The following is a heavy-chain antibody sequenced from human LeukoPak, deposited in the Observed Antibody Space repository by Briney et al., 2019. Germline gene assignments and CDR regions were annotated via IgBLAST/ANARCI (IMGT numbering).Heavy chain of an antibody. CDR3: ACSGNPRFEGRYYYYGMDV. J-gene: IGHJ6*02. D-gene: IGHD2-15*01. Sequence: PSETLSLTCTVSGGSISSYYWSWIRQPPGKGLEWIGYIYYSGSTNYNPSLKSRVTISVDTSKNQFSLKLSSVTAADTAVYYCACSGNPRFEGRYYYYGMDVWGLGTTVTVSS. V-gene: IGHV4-59*01. CDR1: GGSISSYY. CDR2: IYYSGST.